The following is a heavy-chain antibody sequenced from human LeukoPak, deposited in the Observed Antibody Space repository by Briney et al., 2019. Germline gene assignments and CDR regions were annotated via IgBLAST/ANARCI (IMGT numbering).Heavy chain of an antibody. D-gene: IGHD2-2*01. CDR2: IWYDGSNK. CDR1: GFTFSSYG. CDR3: AREGRYCSSTSCSYNWFDP. J-gene: IGHJ5*02. Sequence: GRSLRLSCAASGFTFSSYGTHWVRQAPGKGLEWVAVIWYDGSNKYYADSVKGRFTISRDNSKNTLYLQMNSLRAEDTAVYYCAREGRYCSSTSCSYNWFDPWGQGTLVTVSS. V-gene: IGHV3-33*01.